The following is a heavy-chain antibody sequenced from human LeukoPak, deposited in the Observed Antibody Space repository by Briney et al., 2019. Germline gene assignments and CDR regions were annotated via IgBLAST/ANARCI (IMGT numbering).Heavy chain of an antibody. V-gene: IGHV3-23*01. Sequence: PGGSLRLSCTVSGFTLSSYEMTWFRQAPGKGLEWVSSIGYGGADSHYADSVKGRFTISRDNSKNTLYLQLSSLRADDTAVYYCAKDLGDIVVVVATIAVYFDYWGQGSLVTVSS. CDR3: AKDLGDIVVVVATIAVYFDY. CDR2: IGYGGADS. D-gene: IGHD2-15*01. J-gene: IGHJ4*02. CDR1: GFTLSSYE.